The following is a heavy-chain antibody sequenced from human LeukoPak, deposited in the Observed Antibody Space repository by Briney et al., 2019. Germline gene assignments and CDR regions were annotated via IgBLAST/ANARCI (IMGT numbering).Heavy chain of an antibody. CDR1: GGSISGYY. D-gene: IGHD6-13*01. J-gene: IGHJ4*02. CDR3: ARSSTWYVGFDC. Sequence: SETLSLTCTVSGGSISGYYWGWIRQPPGKGLEWIGYMYYTGNTNYNPSLKSRVSISVDASKNHFSLKLDSVTAADTAVYYCARSSTWYVGFDCWGQGTLVTVSS. CDR2: MYYTGNT. V-gene: IGHV4-59*08.